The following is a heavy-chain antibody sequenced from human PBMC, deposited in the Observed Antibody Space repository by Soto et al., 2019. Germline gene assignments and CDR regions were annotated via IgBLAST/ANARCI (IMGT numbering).Heavy chain of an antibody. D-gene: IGHD1-26*01. J-gene: IGHJ4*02. CDR1: GFTFSSNS. CDR2: ISDSAERI. CDR3: VTLALGKFDY. Sequence: GGSLRLSSAASGFTFSSNSMSWVRQAPGEGLEWVSAISDSAERIFYVDSVKGRFTISRDNSKNKLYLQMDSLRAEDTAVYYCVTLALGKFDYWGQGNLVTVSS. V-gene: IGHV3-23*01.